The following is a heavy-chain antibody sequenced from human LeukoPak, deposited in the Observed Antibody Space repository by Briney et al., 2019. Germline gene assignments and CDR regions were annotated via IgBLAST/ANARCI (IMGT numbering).Heavy chain of an antibody. CDR3: AKDLRVVVVAANSGEFDY. D-gene: IGHD2-15*01. CDR1: GFTFSNYA. Sequence: LTGGSLRLSCAASGFTFSNYAMNWVRQAPGKGLEWVSSIGGAGTNTYYADSVKGRSTISRDNSKNTLYLQMNSLRAEDTAVYYCAKDLRVVVVAANSGEFDYWGQGTLVTVSS. CDR2: IGGAGTNT. V-gene: IGHV3-23*01. J-gene: IGHJ4*02.